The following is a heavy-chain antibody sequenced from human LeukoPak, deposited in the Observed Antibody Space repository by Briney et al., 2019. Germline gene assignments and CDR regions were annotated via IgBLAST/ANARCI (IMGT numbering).Heavy chain of an antibody. D-gene: IGHD6-13*01. CDR1: GGSFSGYY. CDR3: ARGGTGYSSSWWGSGGSYYRGKKWFDP. Sequence: SETLSLTCAVYGGSFSGYYWSWIRQPPGKGLEWIGEINHSGSTNYNPSLKSRVTISVDTSKTQFSLKLSSVTAAETAVYYCARGGTGYSSSWWGSGGSYYRGKKWFDPWGQGTLVTVSS. J-gene: IGHJ5*02. V-gene: IGHV4-34*01. CDR2: INHSGST.